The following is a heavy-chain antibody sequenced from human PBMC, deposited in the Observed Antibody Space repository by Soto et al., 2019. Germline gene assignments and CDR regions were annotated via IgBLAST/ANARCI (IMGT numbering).Heavy chain of an antibody. Sequence: QVQLQESGPGRVKPSETLSLTCSVSGGSVRTGSYHWSWIRQPAGKGLEWIGFIPNNGSPDYNPSLESRVVSSIDRSKNQFSLKVIAVTAADRAVYICARIGWGGDCWGQGTLVTVSS. J-gene: IGHJ4*02. V-gene: IGHV4-61*01. CDR1: GGSVRTGSYH. CDR2: IPNNGSP. CDR3: ARIGWGGDC. D-gene: IGHD7-27*01.